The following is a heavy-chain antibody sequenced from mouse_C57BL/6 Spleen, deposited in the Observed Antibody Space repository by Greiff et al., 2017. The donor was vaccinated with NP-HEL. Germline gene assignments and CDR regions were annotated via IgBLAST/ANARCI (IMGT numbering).Heavy chain of an antibody. J-gene: IGHJ2*01. V-gene: IGHV5-17*01. CDR3: ARHYGYGFDY. CDR1: GFTFSDYG. Sequence: DVMLVESGGGLVKPGGSLKLSCAASGFTFSDYGMHWVRQAPEKGLEWVAYISSGSSTIYYADTVKGRFTISRDNAKNTLFLQMTSLRSEDTAMYYCARHYGYGFDYWGQGTTLTVSS. D-gene: IGHD2-2*01. CDR2: ISSGSSTI.